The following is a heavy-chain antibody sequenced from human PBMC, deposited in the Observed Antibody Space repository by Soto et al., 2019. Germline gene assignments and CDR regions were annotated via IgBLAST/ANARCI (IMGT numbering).Heavy chain of an antibody. V-gene: IGHV3-30*18. D-gene: IGHD2-15*01. CDR3: AKEIMEWIVVVVAATSWGMDV. Sequence: HPGGSLRLSCAASGFTFSSYGMHWVRQAPGKGLEWVAVISYDGSNKYYADSVKGRFTISRDNSKNTLYLQMNSLRAEDTAVYYCAKEIMEWIVVVVAATSWGMDVWGQGTTVTVSS. J-gene: IGHJ6*02. CDR1: GFTFSSYG. CDR2: ISYDGSNK.